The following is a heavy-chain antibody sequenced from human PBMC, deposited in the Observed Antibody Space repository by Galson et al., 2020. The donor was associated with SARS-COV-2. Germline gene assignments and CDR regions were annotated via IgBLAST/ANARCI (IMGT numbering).Heavy chain of an antibody. Sequence: ESLKISCAASGFTLRMYLMSWVPQAPGKGLEWVANIKQDGSERSYVDSVKGRFTISRDNAKNSLYLQMNSLRAEDTAVYYCERSPGYSSGWYSGFDYWGQGTLVTVSS. CDR1: GFTLRMYL. CDR3: ERSPGYSSGWYSGFDY. D-gene: IGHD6-19*01. V-gene: IGHV3-7*01. CDR2: IKQDGSER. J-gene: IGHJ4*02.